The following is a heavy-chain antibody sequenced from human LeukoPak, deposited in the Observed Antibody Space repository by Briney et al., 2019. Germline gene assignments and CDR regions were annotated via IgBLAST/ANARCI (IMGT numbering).Heavy chain of an antibody. D-gene: IGHD6-19*01. CDR2: ISSNGGST. CDR1: GFSVSNNY. J-gene: IGHJ4*02. Sequence: GGSLRLSCVASGFSVSNNYMSWVRQAPGKGLEYVSAISSNGGSTYYADSVKGRFTISRDNSKNTLYLQMSSLRAEDTAVYYCVKDRIAVAGTPFDYWGQGTLVTVSS. V-gene: IGHV3-64D*09. CDR3: VKDRIAVAGTPFDY.